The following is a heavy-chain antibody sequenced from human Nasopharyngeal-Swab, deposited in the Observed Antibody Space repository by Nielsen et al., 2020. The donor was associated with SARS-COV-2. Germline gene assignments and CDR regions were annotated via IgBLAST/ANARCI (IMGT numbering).Heavy chain of an antibody. V-gene: IGHV3-74*01. D-gene: IGHD2-15*01. CDR3: ARVVCSGGSCYQNRYYFDY. CDR2: INSDGSST. CDR1: GLTFSSYW. Sequence: GGSLRRSCAASGLTFSSYWMHWVRQAPGKGLVWVARINSDGSSTSYADSVKGRFTISRDNAKNTLYLQMNSLRAEDTAVYYCARVVCSGGSCYQNRYYFDYWGQGTLVTVSS. J-gene: IGHJ4*02.